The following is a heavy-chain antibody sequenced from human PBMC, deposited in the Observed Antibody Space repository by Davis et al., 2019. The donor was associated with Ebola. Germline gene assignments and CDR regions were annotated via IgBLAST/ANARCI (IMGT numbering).Heavy chain of an antibody. D-gene: IGHD3-16*01. CDR3: ARASGKYSYGGIDY. V-gene: IGHV1-2*02. J-gene: IGHJ4*01. Sequence: ASVKVSCKTSGYTFTGYYIHWVRQAPGQGLEWVGWINPTSGVTNYAQKFQGRVIMTRDTSITTVNMELSSLRYDDAAIYYCARASGKYSYGGIDYWGHGTLVIVSS. CDR1: GYTFTGYY. CDR2: INPTSGVT.